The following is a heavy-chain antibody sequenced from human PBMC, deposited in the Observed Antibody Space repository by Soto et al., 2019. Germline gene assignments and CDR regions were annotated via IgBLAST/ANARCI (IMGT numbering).Heavy chain of an antibody. CDR3: ATPFYSSGWDAFDI. D-gene: IGHD6-19*01. J-gene: IGHJ3*02. V-gene: IGHV1-24*01. CDR1: GYTLTELS. CDR2: FDPEDGET. Sequence: ASVKVSCKVSGYTLTELSMHWVRQAPGKGLEWMGGFDPEDGETIYAQKFQGRVTMTEDTSTDTAYMELSSLRSEDTAVYYCATPFYSSGWDAFDIWGQGTTVTV.